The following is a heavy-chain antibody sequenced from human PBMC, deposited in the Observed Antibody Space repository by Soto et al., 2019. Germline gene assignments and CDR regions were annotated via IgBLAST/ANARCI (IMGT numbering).Heavy chain of an antibody. D-gene: IGHD4-17*01. CDR2: ISYDGSNK. CDR1: GFTFSSYA. V-gene: IGHV3-30-3*01. CDR3: ARDLTTVVTPTSYYYYGMDV. J-gene: IGHJ6*02. Sequence: GGSLRLSCAASGFTFSSYAMHWVRQAPGKGLEWVAVISYDGSNKYYADSVKGRFTISRDNSKNTLYLQMNSLRAEDTAVYYCARDLTTVVTPTSYYYYGMDVWGQGTTVTVSS.